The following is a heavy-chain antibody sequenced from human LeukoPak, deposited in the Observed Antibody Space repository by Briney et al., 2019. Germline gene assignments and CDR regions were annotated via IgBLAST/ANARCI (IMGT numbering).Heavy chain of an antibody. Sequence: PGGSLRLSCAASGFTFSSYWMSWVRQAPGKGLEWVANIKQDGSEKYYVDSVKGRFTISRDNAKNSLYLQMNSLRAEDTAVYYCAKDQYSGIAVAGILYYYYGMDVWGQGTTVTVSS. CDR2: IKQDGSEK. CDR1: GFTFSSYW. D-gene: IGHD6-19*01. CDR3: AKDQYSGIAVAGILYYYYGMDV. J-gene: IGHJ6*02. V-gene: IGHV3-7*03.